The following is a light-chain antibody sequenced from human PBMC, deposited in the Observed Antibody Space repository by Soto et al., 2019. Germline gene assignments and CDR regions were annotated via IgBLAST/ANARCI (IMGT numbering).Light chain of an antibody. J-gene: IGKJ1*01. CDR2: AAS. CDR1: QSISSY. CDR3: QQYNNWPPWT. Sequence: VTITFRASQSISSYLNWYQQKPGKAPKLLIYAASSLQSGVPDRFSGSGSGTVFTLTISSLQSEDFAVYYCQQYNNWPPWTFGQGTKVDIK. V-gene: IGKV1-39*02.